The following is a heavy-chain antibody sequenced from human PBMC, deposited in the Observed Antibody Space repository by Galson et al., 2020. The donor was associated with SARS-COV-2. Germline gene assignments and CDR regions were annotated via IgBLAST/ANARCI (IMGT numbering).Heavy chain of an antibody. V-gene: IGHV3-74*01. CDR1: GFTFSSYW. CDR2: IYSEGSST. CDR3: ARGDIRNDYFDY. D-gene: IGHD3-16*01. Sequence: ALHGESLKISCAASGFTFSSYWMHWVRQAPGKGLVWVSRIYSEGSSTSYADSVKGRFTISGDNAKNTLYLQMNSLRAEDTAVYYCARGDIRNDYFDYWGQGTLVTVSS. J-gene: IGHJ4*02.